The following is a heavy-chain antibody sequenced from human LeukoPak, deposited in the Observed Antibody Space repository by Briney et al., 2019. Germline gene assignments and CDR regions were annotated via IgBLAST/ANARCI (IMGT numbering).Heavy chain of an antibody. J-gene: IGHJ6*02. D-gene: IGHD1-26*01. Sequence: SETLSLTCTVSGGSISSYYWSWIRQPAGKGLEWIGRIYTSGSTNYNPSLKGRVTMSVDTSKNQFSLKLSSVTAADTAVYYCARVRAGEYYYYYGMDVWGQGTTVTVSS. CDR1: GGSISSYY. V-gene: IGHV4-4*07. CDR2: IYTSGST. CDR3: ARVRAGEYYYYYGMDV.